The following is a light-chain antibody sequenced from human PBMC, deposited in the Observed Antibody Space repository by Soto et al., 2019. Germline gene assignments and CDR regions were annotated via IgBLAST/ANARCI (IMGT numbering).Light chain of an antibody. CDR2: ATD. V-gene: IGKV1-39*01. CDR3: QQSYNTPQT. CDR1: QNISSW. J-gene: IGKJ1*01. Sequence: DIQMTQSPSTLSASVGDRVTITCRASQNISSWLAWYQQKPGKAPKLLIYATDTLQSGVPSRFSGSGSGTDYTLTISSLQPEDFATYYCQQSYNTPQTFGQGTKVDI.